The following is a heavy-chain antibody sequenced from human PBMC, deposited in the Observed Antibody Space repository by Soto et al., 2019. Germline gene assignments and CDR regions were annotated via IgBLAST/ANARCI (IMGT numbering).Heavy chain of an antibody. V-gene: IGHV4-59*08. CDR1: GGSITTYY. Sequence: SETLSLTCTVSGGSITTYYWRWIRQPPGKGLEWIGYIYYSGNTNYNPSLKSRVTISVDTSKNQFSLRLSSVTAADTAVYYCARHYESSVYYPFDYWGQGTLVTVS. J-gene: IGHJ4*02. CDR2: IYYSGNT. D-gene: IGHD3-22*01. CDR3: ARHYESSVYYPFDY.